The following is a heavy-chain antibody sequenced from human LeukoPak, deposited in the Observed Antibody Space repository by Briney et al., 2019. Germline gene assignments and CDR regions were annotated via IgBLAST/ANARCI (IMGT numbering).Heavy chain of an antibody. J-gene: IGHJ4*02. V-gene: IGHV1-69*06. CDR1: GGTFSSYA. D-gene: IGHD6-25*01. CDR3: ARLRGQRLTQYYFDF. CDR2: IIPIFGTA. Sequence: ASVKVSCKASGGTFSSYAISWVRQAPGQGLEWMGGIIPIFGTANYAQKFQGRVTITADKSTSTAYMELSSLRSEDTAVYYCARLRGQRLTQYYFDFWGQGTLVTVSS.